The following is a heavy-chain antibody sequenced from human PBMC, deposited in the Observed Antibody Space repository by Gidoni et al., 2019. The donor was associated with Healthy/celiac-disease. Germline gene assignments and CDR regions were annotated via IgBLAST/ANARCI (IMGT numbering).Heavy chain of an antibody. CDR3: ARHSSNYYDSSGYYRPGYFDY. J-gene: IGHJ4*02. D-gene: IGHD3-22*01. Sequence: LQLQESGPGLVKPSETLSLTCTVSGGSISSSSYYWGWIRQPPGKGLEWIGSIYYSGSTYYNPSLKSRVTISVDTSKNQFSLKLSSVTAADTAVYYCARHSSNYYDSSGYYRPGYFDYWGQGTLVTVSS. CDR2: IYYSGST. V-gene: IGHV4-39*01. CDR1: GGSISSSSYY.